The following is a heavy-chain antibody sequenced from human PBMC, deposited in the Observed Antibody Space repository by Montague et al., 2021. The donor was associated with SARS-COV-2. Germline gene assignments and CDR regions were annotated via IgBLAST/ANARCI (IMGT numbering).Heavy chain of an antibody. D-gene: IGHD3-9*01. CDR2: IYHTGRT. J-gene: IGHJ4*02. V-gene: IGHV4-39*01. CDR1: HGSTSSSSYY. Sequence: ETLSLTCTVSHGSTSSSSYYWGWIRQPPGKGLEWIGGIYHTGRTYNNPSLKSRVTLSVDTSRNQFSLKVSSVTAAETAMYYCAVVDILNGYSLNYWGQGTLVTVSS. CDR3: AVVDILNGYSLNY.